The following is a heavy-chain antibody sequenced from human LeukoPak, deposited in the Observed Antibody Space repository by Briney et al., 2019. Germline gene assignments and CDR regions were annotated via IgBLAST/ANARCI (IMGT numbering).Heavy chain of an antibody. CDR2: FDPEDGET. CDR1: GYTLTELS. V-gene: IGHV1-24*01. D-gene: IGHD5-18*01. CDR3: ATWGGYSYGPRHDY. J-gene: IGHJ4*02. Sequence: ASVKVSCKVSGYTLTELSMHWVRQAPGKGLEWMGGFDPEDGETIYAQKFQGRVTITEDTSTDTAYMELSSLRSEDTAVYYCATWGGYSYGPRHDYWGQGTLVTVSS.